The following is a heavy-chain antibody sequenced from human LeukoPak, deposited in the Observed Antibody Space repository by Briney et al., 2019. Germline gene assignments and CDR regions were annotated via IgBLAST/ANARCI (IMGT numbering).Heavy chain of an antibody. Sequence: PGGSLRLSCAASGFTFSSYGMHWVRQAPGKGLEWVAVISYDGSNKYYADSVKGRFTISRDNSKNTLYLQMNSLRAEDTAVYYCAKEGQYYYDSSGYYSPIDYWGQGTLVTVSS. V-gene: IGHV3-30*18. CDR3: AKEGQYYYDSSGYYSPIDY. D-gene: IGHD3-22*01. CDR2: ISYDGSNK. CDR1: GFTFSSYG. J-gene: IGHJ4*02.